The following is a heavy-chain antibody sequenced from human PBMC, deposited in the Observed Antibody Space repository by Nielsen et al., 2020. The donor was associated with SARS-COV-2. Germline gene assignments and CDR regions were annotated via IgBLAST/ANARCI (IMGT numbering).Heavy chain of an antibody. Sequence: SETLSLTCTVSGGSISGYYWNWIRQPPGKGLEWIGYIYFSGSTTYNPSLKSRVTISVGTSKSHFSLKLNSVTAADTADYYCARGKRGVAFEVWGQGSMVTVSS. CDR1: GGSISGYY. CDR2: IYFSGST. V-gene: IGHV4-59*01. CDR3: ARGKRGVAFEV. D-gene: IGHD3-10*01. J-gene: IGHJ3*01.